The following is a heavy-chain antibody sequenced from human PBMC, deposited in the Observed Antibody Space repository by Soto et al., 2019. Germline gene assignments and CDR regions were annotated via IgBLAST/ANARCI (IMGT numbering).Heavy chain of an antibody. CDR3: AKDEVGAYRHWVRFYFDY. CDR2: ISGSGGST. D-gene: IGHD1-26*01. V-gene: IGHV3-23*01. CDR1: GFTFSSYA. J-gene: IGHJ4*02. Sequence: PGGSLRLSCAASGFTFSSYAMSWVRQAPGKGLEWVSAISGSGGSTYYADSVKGRFTISRDNSKNTLYLQMNSLRAEDTAVYYCAKDEVGAYRHWVRFYFDYWGQGTLVTVSS.